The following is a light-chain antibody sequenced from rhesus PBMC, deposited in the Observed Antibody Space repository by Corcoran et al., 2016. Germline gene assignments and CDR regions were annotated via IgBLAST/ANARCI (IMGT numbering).Light chain of an antibody. CDR2: YES. V-gene: IGKV1S14*01. CDR3: KQHNSYPLT. CDR1: QGISNY. Sequence: DIQMSQSPSSLSASVGDTVPITCRASQGISNYLAWYKQQPGKAPKPLSYYESKLESGVPSRFSGSGVGTDFTRTTISLQNENVEIYYCKQHNSYPLTFGGETKVEIK. J-gene: IGKJ4*01.